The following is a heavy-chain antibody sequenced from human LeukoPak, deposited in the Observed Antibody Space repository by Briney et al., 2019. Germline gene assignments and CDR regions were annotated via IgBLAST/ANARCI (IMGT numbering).Heavy chain of an antibody. D-gene: IGHD6-13*01. CDR3: ASPRIAAAGIYGMDV. V-gene: IGHV1-18*01. CDR1: GYTFTSYG. Sequence: ASVKVSCKASGYTFTSYGISWVRQAPGQGLEWMGWISAYNGNTNYAQKLQGRVTMTTDTSTSTAYMELRSLRSDDTAGYYCASPRIAAAGIYGMDVWGQGTTVTVSS. J-gene: IGHJ6*02. CDR2: ISAYNGNT.